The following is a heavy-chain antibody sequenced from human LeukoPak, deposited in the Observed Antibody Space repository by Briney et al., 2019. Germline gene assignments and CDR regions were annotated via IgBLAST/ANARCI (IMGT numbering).Heavy chain of an antibody. CDR3: ALGDYGAPFDY. CDR1: GFTFSSYS. J-gene: IGHJ4*02. Sequence: GGSLRLSCAASGFTFSSYSLNWVRQAPGKGLEWVSAISSSSSYIYYADSVKGRFTISRDNAKNSLYLQMNSLRAEDTAVYYCALGDYGAPFDYWGQGTLVTVSS. V-gene: IGHV3-21*01. CDR2: ISSSSSYI. D-gene: IGHD4-17*01.